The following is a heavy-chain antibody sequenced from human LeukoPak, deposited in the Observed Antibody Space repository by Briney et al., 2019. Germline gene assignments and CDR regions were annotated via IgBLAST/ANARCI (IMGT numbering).Heavy chain of an antibody. Sequence: GGSLRLSCAASGFTFSRSTVSWVRQAPGKGLEHVSAISSNGGSTYYADSVKGRFTISRDNSKNTLYLQMSSLTIEDTAVYYCVKSVGVTGRYYLDYWGQGTLVTVSS. D-gene: IGHD3-16*01. V-gene: IGHV3-64D*09. J-gene: IGHJ4*02. CDR1: GFTFSRST. CDR2: ISSNGGST. CDR3: VKSVGVTGRYYLDY.